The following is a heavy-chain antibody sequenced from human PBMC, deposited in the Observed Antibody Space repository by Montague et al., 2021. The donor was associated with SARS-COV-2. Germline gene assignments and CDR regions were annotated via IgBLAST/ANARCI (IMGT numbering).Heavy chain of an antibody. CDR1: GGSFSGYY. J-gene: IGHJ5*01. Sequence: SETLSLTCAVYGGSFSGYYWNWIRQPPGKGLEWIGEINHSGSTNYNPSLKSRVTISVDTSENQFSLKLSSVTAADTAVYYCARGKYTSIWYGWHNCFDPWGQGNLVTVSS. CDR2: INHSGST. CDR3: ARGKYTSIWYGWHNCFDP. V-gene: IGHV4-34*01. D-gene: IGHD6-13*01.